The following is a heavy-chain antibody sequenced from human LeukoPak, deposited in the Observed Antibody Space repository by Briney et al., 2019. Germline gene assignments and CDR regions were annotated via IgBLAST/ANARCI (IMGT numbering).Heavy chain of an antibody. J-gene: IGHJ5*02. V-gene: IGHV4-4*09. Sequence: SETLSLTCTVSGGSISSYYWSWIRQPPGKGLEWIGYIYTSGSTNYNPSLKSRVTISVDTSKNQFSLKLSSVTAADTAVYYCARHRMYYDSSGYYWFDPSGQGTLVTVSS. CDR2: IYTSGST. D-gene: IGHD3-22*01. CDR1: GGSISSYY. CDR3: ARHRMYYDSSGYYWFDP.